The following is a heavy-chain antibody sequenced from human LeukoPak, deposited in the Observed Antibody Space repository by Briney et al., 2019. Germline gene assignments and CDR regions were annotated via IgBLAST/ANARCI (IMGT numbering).Heavy chain of an antibody. V-gene: IGHV1-8*01. CDR1: GYTFTSYD. CDR2: MNPNSGKT. Sequence: ASVKVSCKASGYTFTSYDINWVRQATGQGLEWMGWMNPNSGKTGYAQKFQGRVTMTRNTSISTAYMELSSLRSEDTAVYYCARGLEVAALFLGYWGQGTLVTVSS. CDR3: ARGLEVAALFLGY. D-gene: IGHD2-15*01. J-gene: IGHJ4*02.